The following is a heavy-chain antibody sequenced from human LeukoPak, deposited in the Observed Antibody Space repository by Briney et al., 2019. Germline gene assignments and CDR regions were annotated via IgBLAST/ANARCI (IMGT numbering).Heavy chain of an antibody. J-gene: IGHJ4*02. V-gene: IGHV4-39*01. CDR1: GGSISSSNYH. CDR3: VRQNGDSVSGYFDY. CDR2: IYYGETT. Sequence: PSETLSLTCTVSGGSISSSNYHWGWIRQPPGKGLEWIGSIYYGETTYYNASLKSRGTISEDSSKNQFSLKLRSVTGADTAVYYCVRQNGDSVSGYFDYWGQGTLVTVSS. D-gene: IGHD4-17*01.